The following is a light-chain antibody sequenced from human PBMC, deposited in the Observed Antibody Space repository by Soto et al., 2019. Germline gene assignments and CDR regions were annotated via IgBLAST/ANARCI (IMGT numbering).Light chain of an antibody. J-gene: IGLJ1*01. CDR3: SSYTISSTYV. CDR2: ANN. CDR1: RSNIGANYD. V-gene: IGLV1-40*01. Sequence: QSVLTQPPSVSGAPGQRVTISCTGSRSNIGANYDVHWYRQLPGTAPKLLIYANNNRPSGVPDRFSGSKSGNTASLTISGLQAEDEADYYCSSYTISSTYVFGTGTKVTVL.